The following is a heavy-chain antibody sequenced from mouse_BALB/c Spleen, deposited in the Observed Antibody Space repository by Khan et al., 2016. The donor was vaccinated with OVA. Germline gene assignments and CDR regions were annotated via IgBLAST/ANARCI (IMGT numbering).Heavy chain of an antibody. J-gene: IGHJ4*01. Sequence: EVMLVEPGGGLVQPGGSLRLSCATSGFTFTDYYMSWVRQPPGKALEWLGFIRNKANGYTTEYSASVKGRFTISRDNSQSILYLQMNTLGAEDSATYYCARDNPYAMDYWGQGTSATVSS. CDR2: IRNKANGYTT. CDR1: GFTFTDYY. CDR3: ARDNPYAMDY. V-gene: IGHV7-3*02.